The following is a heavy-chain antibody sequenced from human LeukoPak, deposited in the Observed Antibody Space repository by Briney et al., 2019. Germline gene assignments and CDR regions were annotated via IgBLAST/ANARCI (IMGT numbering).Heavy chain of an antibody. Sequence: GGSLGLSCAASGFTFSSYWMSWVRQAPGKGLEWVANIKQDGSEKYYVDSVKGRFTISRDNAKNSLYLQMNSLRTEDTAVYYCAREGYNYGSDAFDIWGQGTMVTVSS. J-gene: IGHJ3*02. CDR1: GFTFSSYW. V-gene: IGHV3-7*03. CDR2: IKQDGSEK. D-gene: IGHD5-18*01. CDR3: AREGYNYGSDAFDI.